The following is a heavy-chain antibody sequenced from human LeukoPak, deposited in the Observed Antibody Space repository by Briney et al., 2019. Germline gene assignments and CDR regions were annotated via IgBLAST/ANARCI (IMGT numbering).Heavy chain of an antibody. Sequence: GRSVRLSCAASGFTFSSYGIHWLRQAPGKGLEWVAVISYDGSNKYYADSVKGRFTISRDNPKNTLYLQVNGLRAEDRAVYYCARARGGTYGDFFDYWGQGTLVTVSS. J-gene: IGHJ4*02. D-gene: IGHD1-26*01. CDR3: ARARGGTYGDFFDY. V-gene: IGHV3-30*05. CDR2: ISYDGSNK. CDR1: GFTFSSYG.